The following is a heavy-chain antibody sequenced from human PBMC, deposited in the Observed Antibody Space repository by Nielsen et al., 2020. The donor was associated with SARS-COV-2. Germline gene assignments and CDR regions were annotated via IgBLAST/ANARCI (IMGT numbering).Heavy chain of an antibody. D-gene: IGHD1-7*01. CDR1: GGTFSSYA. V-gene: IGHV1-46*01. CDR3: AGVWNYDFNYYYMDV. J-gene: IGHJ6*03. Sequence: ASVKVSCKASGGTFSSYAISWVRQAPGQGLEWMGVFTPSGAGTNYAQKFQGRVTMTGDTSTTTVYMELSSLRSEDTAVYYCAGVWNYDFNYYYMDVWGKGTTVTVSS. CDR2: FTPSGAGT.